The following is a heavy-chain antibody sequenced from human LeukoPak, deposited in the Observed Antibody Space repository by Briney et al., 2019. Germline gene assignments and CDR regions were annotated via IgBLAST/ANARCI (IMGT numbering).Heavy chain of an antibody. CDR1: GLIFSYSW. CDR3: PIEGGTIAAAVFQN. CDR2: IKSETDGGTT. D-gene: IGHD6-13*01. J-gene: IGHJ1*01. V-gene: IGHV3-15*01. Sequence: GGSLTLSCAVSGLIFSYSWVSCVRHAPEKAREWVGRIKSETDGGTTDYAAAVKGRFTISRDESKNTLYLQMNSLKAEDTAVYYCPIEGGTIAAAVFQNWGQGTLVTVSS.